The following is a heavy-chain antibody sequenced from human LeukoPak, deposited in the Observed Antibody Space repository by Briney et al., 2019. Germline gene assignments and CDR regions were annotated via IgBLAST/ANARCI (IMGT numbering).Heavy chain of an antibody. CDR1: GGSISSYY. J-gene: IGHJ3*02. V-gene: IGHV4-59*01. D-gene: IGHD5-24*01. CDR2: IYYSGST. CDR3: AREGMAYAFDI. Sequence: PSETLSLTCTVSGGSISSYYWSWIRQPPGKGLEWNGYIYYSGSTNYNPSLKSRVTISVDTSKNQFSLKLSSVTAADTAVYYCAREGMAYAFDIWGQGTMVTVSS.